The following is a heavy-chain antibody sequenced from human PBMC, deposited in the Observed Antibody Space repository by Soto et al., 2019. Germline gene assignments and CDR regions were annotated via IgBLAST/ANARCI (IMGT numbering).Heavy chain of an antibody. CDR1: GYTFTSYA. Sequence: AAVKVSCKASGYTFTSYAMHWVGQYPGQRLEWMGWINAGNGNTKYSQKLQGRGTMTTDTSTSTAYMELRSLRSDDTAVYYCARWAPDADVWGQGTTVTVSS. V-gene: IGHV1-3*01. CDR2: INAGNGNT. J-gene: IGHJ6*02. CDR3: ARWAPDADV.